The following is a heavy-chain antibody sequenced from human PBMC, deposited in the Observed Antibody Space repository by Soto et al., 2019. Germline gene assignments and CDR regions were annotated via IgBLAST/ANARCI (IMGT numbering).Heavy chain of an antibody. D-gene: IGHD3-3*01. J-gene: IGHJ4*02. Sequence: ASVKVSCKASGYTFPSYGISWVRQAPGQGLEWMGWISAYNGNTNYAQKLQGRVTMTTDTSTSTAYMELRSLRSDDTAVYYCAKDASCRCLAYWGQGTMVTVSS. CDR3: AKDASCRCLAY. CDR2: ISAYNGNT. CDR1: GYTFPSYG. V-gene: IGHV1-18*01.